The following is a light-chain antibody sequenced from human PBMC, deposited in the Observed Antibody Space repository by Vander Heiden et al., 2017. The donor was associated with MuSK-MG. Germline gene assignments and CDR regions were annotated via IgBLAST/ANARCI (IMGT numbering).Light chain of an antibody. CDR1: QSISSY. CDR3: QHSYRTPIT. V-gene: IGKV1-39*01. J-gene: IGKJ5*01. CDR2: AAS. Sequence: DIKMTQSPSSLSASVGDRVTITCRASQSISSYLNWYQQKPGKAPKLLIYAASRLQSGVPSRCSGSGSGTDFTLTISSLQPEDFATYYWQHSYRTPITFGQGTRLEIK.